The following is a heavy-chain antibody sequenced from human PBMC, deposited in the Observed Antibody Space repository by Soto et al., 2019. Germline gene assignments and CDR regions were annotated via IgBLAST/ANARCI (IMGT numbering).Heavy chain of an antibody. V-gene: IGHV4-4*02. CDR2: VSHSGST. D-gene: IGHD5-12*01. CDR3: ARNRYGGYDFDY. J-gene: IGHJ4*02. Sequence: QVQLQESGPGLVKPSGTLSLTCAVSSDSITSSNWWSWVRQSPGKGLEWIGEVSHSGSTNYIPSLKSRVTISVDKSRNQFSLRLNSVTAADTVVYYCARNRYGGYDFDYWGQGTLVTVSS. CDR1: SDSITSSNW.